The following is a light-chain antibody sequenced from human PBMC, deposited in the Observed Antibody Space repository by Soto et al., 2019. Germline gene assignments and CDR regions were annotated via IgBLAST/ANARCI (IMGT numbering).Light chain of an antibody. CDR2: EVF. J-gene: IGLJ1*01. CDR1: SSDVGAYNF. V-gene: IGLV2-11*01. Sequence: QSALTQPRSVSGSPGQSVTISCTGTSSDVGAYNFVSWFQQHPGKVPKIMIYEVFKRPSGVSDRFSGSKSGNTASLTISGLQADDEADYYCCSYVGGKICVFGTGTKV. CDR3: CSYVGGKICV.